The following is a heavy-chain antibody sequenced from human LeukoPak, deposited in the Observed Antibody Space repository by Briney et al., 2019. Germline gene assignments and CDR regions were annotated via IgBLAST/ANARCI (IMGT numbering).Heavy chain of an antibody. CDR1: GGSFSGYY. Sequence: SETLSLTCAVYGGSFSGYYWSWIRQPPGKGLEWIGEINHSGSTNYNPSLKSRVTISVDTSKNQFSLKLSSVTAADTAVYYCARGHVGSPVGYWGQGTLVTVSS. J-gene: IGHJ4*02. V-gene: IGHV4-34*01. D-gene: IGHD1-26*01. CDR2: INHSGST. CDR3: ARGHVGSPVGY.